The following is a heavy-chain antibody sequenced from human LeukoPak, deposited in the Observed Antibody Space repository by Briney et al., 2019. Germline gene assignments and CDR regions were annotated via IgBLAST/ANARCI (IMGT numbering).Heavy chain of an antibody. CDR3: ARAYDSSGFDDY. D-gene: IGHD3-22*01. CDR1: GGTFSSYA. CDR2: IIPILGIA. Sequence: ASVTVSCKASGGTFSSYAISWVRQAPGQGLEWMGRIIPILGIANYAQKFQGRVTITADKSTSTAYMELSSLRSEDTAVYYCARAYDSSGFDDYWGQGTLVTVSS. V-gene: IGHV1-69*04. J-gene: IGHJ4*02.